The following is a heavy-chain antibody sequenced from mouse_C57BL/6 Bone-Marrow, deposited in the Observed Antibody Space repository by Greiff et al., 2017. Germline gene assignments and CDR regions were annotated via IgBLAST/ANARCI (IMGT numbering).Heavy chain of an antibody. D-gene: IGHD2-2*01. CDR1: GFNIKDYY. CDR3: TWIYYGCDEAY. CDR2: IDPEDGDT. V-gene: IGHV14-1*01. Sequence: VQLQQSGAELVRPGASVKLSCTASGFNIKDYYMHWVKQRPEQGLEWIGRIDPEDGDTEYDPKFQGKATMTADTSSNTAYLQLSSLTSEDTAVYYCTWIYYGCDEAYWGQGTTLTVSS. J-gene: IGHJ2*01.